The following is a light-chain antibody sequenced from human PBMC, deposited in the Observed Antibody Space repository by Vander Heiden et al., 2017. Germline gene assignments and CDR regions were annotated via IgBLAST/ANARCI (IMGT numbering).Light chain of an antibody. CDR3: QQYGSSPHWT. V-gene: IGKV3-20*01. CDR2: GAS. J-gene: IGKJ1*01. CDR1: QSVSSSY. Sequence: EIVLTQSPGTLSLSPGERATLSCRASQSVSSSYLAWYQQKPVQAPRLLTYGASSRATGIPDRFSGSGSGTDFTLTISRLEPEDFAVYYCQQYGSSPHWTFGQGTKVEIK.